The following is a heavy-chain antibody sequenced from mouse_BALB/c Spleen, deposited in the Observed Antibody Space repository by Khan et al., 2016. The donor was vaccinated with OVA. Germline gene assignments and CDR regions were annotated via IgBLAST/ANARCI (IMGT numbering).Heavy chain of an antibody. D-gene: IGHD1-1*02. CDR2: ISTYYGDT. V-gene: IGHV1S137*01. J-gene: IGHJ3*01. CDR3: ARGGGHFRFAY. Sequence: VELVESGAELVRPGVSVKISCKGSGYTFTDFAMHWVKQSHAKSLEWIGVISTYYGDTNYNQNFKGQATMTVDKSSSTAYMELARLTSEDSAIYYCARGGGHFRFAYWGQGTLVTVSA. CDR1: GYTFTDFA.